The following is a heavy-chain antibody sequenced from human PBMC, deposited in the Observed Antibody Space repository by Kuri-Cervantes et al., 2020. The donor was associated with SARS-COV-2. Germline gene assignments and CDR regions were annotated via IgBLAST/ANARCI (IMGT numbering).Heavy chain of an antibody. D-gene: IGHD3-3*01. J-gene: IGHJ5*02. CDR2: IYHSGST. CDR1: GYSISSGYY. Sequence: SETLSLTCAVSGYSISSGYYWGWVRQPPGKGLEWIGSIYHSGSTYYNPSLMSRVTISVDTSKNQFSLKLSSVTAADTAVYYCARVGPQYDPNWFDPWGQGTLVTVSS. V-gene: IGHV4-38-2*01. CDR3: ARVGPQYDPNWFDP.